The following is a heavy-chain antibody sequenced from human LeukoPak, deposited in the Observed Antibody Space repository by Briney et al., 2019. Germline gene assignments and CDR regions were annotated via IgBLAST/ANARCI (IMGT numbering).Heavy chain of an antibody. J-gene: IGHJ4*02. D-gene: IGHD3-22*01. V-gene: IGHV3-7*01. Sequence: GGSLRLSCAASGFTFSSYWMSWVRQAPGKGLEWVANIKQDGSEKYYVDSVKGRFTISRYNAKNSLYLQMNSQRAEDTAVYYCAREEDYYDSSGYYYDWGRGTLVTVSS. CDR1: GFTFSSYW. CDR2: IKQDGSEK. CDR3: AREEDYYDSSGYYYD.